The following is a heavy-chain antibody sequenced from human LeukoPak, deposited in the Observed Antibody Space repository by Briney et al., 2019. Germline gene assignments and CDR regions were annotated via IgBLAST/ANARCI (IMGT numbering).Heavy chain of an antibody. D-gene: IGHD5-18*01. CDR2: MNPNSGNT. CDR1: GYTFTRCD. Sequence: ASVKVSFKASGYTFTRCDINWVRQATGQGLEWMGWMNPNSGNTGYAQKFQGRVTMTRNTSISTAYMELSSLRSGDTAVYYCATYTAIVAGDAFDIWGQGTMVTVSS. CDR3: ATYTAIVAGDAFDI. J-gene: IGHJ3*02. V-gene: IGHV1-8*01.